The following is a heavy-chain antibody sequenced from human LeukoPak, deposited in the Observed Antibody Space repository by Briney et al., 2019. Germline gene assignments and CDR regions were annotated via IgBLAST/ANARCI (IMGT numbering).Heavy chain of an antibody. CDR3: ARDQEGFDY. V-gene: IGHV1-46*01. CDR2: IYPRDGST. CDR1: GYTFTSNY. J-gene: IGHJ4*02. Sequence: TSVKVSCKASGYTFTSNYIHWVRQAPGQGLEWMGMIYPRDGSTSCAQKFQGRVTVTRDTSTSTVHMELSGLRSEDTAVYYCARDQEGFDYWGQGTLVTVSS.